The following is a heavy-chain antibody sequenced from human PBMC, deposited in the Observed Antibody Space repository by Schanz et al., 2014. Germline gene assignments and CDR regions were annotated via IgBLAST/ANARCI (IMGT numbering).Heavy chain of an antibody. CDR2: SHSGGSK. Sequence: EGQLAESGGGLVQPGGSLRLSCAASGFTVSSNHMSWVRQAPGQGLEWVASISHSGGSKYYADSVKGRFTISRDNSKNTLYLQMNALRAEDTAVYYGARDRGYCSGGACYDYYYYGLDVWGQGTAVTVSS. J-gene: IGHJ6*02. V-gene: IGHV3-66*01. CDR1: GFTVSSNH. CDR3: ARDRGYCSGGACYDYYYYGLDV. D-gene: IGHD2-15*01.